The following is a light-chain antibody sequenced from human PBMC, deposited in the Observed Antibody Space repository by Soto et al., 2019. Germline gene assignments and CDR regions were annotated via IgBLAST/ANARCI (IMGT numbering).Light chain of an antibody. J-gene: IGLJ1*01. V-gene: IGLV2-23*01. CDR1: SSDVGSYNL. Sequence: QSVLAQPASVSGSPGQSITISCTGTSSDVGSYNLVSWYQQHPGKAPKLMICEGSKRPSAVSSRFSGSKSGNTASLTISGLQAEDEADYFCKSYAGSNTYVFGSGTKVTVL. CDR3: KSYAGSNTYV. CDR2: EGS.